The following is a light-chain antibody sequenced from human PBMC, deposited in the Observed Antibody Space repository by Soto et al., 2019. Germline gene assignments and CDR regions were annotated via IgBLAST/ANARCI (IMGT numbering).Light chain of an antibody. CDR3: QQYCSSPRLT. V-gene: IGKV3-20*01. CDR1: QSVSSSY. CDR2: DAS. J-gene: IGKJ4*01. Sequence: EIVLTQSPGTLSLSPGERATLSCRASQSVSSSYLAWYQQKPGQAPRVLIYDASSRATGIPDRFSGSGSGTEFTLTISRLEPEDFAVYYCQQYCSSPRLTFGGGTKVEIK.